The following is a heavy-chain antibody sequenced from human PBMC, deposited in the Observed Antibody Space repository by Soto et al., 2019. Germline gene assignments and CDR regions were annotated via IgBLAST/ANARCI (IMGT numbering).Heavy chain of an antibody. CDR2: IYYSGST. D-gene: IGHD5-18*01. CDR1: GGSISSGDYY. CDR3: AGYSYAILNWFDP. J-gene: IGHJ5*02. V-gene: IGHV4-30-4*01. Sequence: KPSETLSLTCTVSGGSISSGDYYWSWIRQPPGKGLEWIGYIYYSGSTYYNPSLKSRVTISVDTSKNQFSLKLSSVTAADTAVYYCAGYSYAILNWFDPWGQGTLVTVSS.